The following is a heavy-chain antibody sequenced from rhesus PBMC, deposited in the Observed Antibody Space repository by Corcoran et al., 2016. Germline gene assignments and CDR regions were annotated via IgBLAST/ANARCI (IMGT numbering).Heavy chain of an antibody. CDR2: FDGIGGRT. CDR3: VRKSIIAAGALDV. D-gene: IGHD6-31*01. J-gene: IGHJ5-2*02. CDR1: GGSINDNYY. V-gene: IGHV4S9*01. Sequence: QVLLQESGPGLVKPSETLSLSCAVSGGSINDNYYWNWIRQPPGKGLEWVGNFDGIGGRTYYNPSLQSRVTISKDTSKSQFSLKLNSVTAADTAVYYCVRKSIIAAGALDVWGRGVLVIVSS.